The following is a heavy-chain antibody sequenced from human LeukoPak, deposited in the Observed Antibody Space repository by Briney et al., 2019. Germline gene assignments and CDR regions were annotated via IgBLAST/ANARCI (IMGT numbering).Heavy chain of an antibody. CDR3: AKDRSFLYYYDSSGYPNAPFDY. V-gene: IGHV3-23*01. J-gene: IGHJ4*02. Sequence: GGSLRLSCAASGFTFSSYAMSWVRQAPGKGLEWVSAISGSGGSTYYADSVKGRFTISRDNSKNTLYLQMNSLRAEDTAVYYCAKDRSFLYYYDSSGYPNAPFDYWGQGTLVTVSS. D-gene: IGHD3-22*01. CDR1: GFTFSSYA. CDR2: ISGSGGST.